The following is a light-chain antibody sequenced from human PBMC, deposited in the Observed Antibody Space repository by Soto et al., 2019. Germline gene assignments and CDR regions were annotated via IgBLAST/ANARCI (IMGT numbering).Light chain of an antibody. V-gene: IGKV3-20*01. CDR2: IAS. J-gene: IGKJ1*01. CDR3: QQYGTSPWT. Sequence: EIVLTQSPGTLSLFPGERATLSCRATQSVNSDYLAGYHQKPGQAPRLLIYIASRRATGIPDRFSGSGSGTDFTLTISRLEPEDFAVYYCQQYGTSPWTFGQGTKVEIK. CDR1: QSVNSDY.